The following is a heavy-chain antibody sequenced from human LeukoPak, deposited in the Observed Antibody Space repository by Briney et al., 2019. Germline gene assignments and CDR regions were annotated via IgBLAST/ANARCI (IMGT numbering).Heavy chain of an antibody. J-gene: IGHJ4*02. V-gene: IGHV3-74*01. CDR3: ARDLNRRVFTYY. CDR1: GFTLSSYW. Sequence: GGSLRLSCAASGFTLSSYWMHWVRQAPGKGLVWVSRINSDGSDTIYGDSVKGRFTISRDNAKNTLYLQMDSLRAEDTAVYYCARDLNRRVFTYYWGQGTLVTVSS. CDR2: INSDGSDT.